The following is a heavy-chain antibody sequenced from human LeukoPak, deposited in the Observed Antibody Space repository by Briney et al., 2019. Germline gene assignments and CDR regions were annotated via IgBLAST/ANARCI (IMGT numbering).Heavy chain of an antibody. V-gene: IGHV4-61*02. CDR2: TSTSGST. J-gene: IGHJ4*02. Sequence: PSETLSLTCTVSGGSMNSGNYYWSWIRQPAGKGLEWIGRTSTSGSTNYNPSLKSRVTMSVDTSKNQFSLMLSSVTAADTAVYYCTRDSSGYDWFYDYWGQGTLVTVSS. CDR3: TRDSSGYDWFYDY. D-gene: IGHD5-12*01. CDR1: GGSMNSGNYY.